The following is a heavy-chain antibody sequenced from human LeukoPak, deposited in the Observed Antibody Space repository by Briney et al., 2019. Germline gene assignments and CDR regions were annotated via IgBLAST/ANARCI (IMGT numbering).Heavy chain of an antibody. CDR2: IYPGDSDT. J-gene: IGHJ3*02. CDR1: GCSFTSYW. CDR3: ARRIVGATAAFDI. V-gene: IGHV5-51*01. D-gene: IGHD1-26*01. Sequence: GESLKISCKGSGCSFTSYWIGWVRQMPGKGLEWMGIIYPGDSDTRYSPSFQGQVTISADKSISTAYLQWSSLKASDTAMYYCARRIVGATAAFDIWGQGTMVTVSS.